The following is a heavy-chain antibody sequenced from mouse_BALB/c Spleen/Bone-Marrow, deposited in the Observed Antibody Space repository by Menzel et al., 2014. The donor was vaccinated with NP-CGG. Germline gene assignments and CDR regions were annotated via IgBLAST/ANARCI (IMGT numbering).Heavy chain of an antibody. CDR1: GFTFSDYY. D-gene: IGHD4-1*01. J-gene: IGHJ4*01. CDR2: ITKGGGST. Sequence: EVQGVESGGGLVQPGGSLKLSCATSGFTFSDYYMYWVRQTPEKRLEWVAYITKGGGSTYYPDIVKGRLTISRDNAKNTLYLQMSRLKSEDTAMYYCARQLAYAMDYWGQGTSVTVSS. V-gene: IGHV5-12*02. CDR3: ARQLAYAMDY.